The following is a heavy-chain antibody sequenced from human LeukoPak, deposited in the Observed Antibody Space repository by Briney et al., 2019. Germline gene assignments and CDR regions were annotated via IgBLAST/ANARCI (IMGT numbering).Heavy chain of an antibody. V-gene: IGHV1-2*02. CDR3: ATLAARPIVDY. J-gene: IGHJ4*02. CDR2: INPNSGGT. Sequence: ASVKVSCKASGYPFTGFYVHWVRQAPGQGLEWMGWINPNSGGTNYAQKFQGRVTMTRDTSISTAYMELSRLRSDDTAVYYCATLAARPIVDYWGQGTLVTVSS. CDR1: GYPFTGFY. D-gene: IGHD6-6*01.